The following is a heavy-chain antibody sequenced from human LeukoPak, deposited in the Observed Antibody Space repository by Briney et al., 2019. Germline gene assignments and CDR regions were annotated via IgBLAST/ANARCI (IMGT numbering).Heavy chain of an antibody. CDR3: AKDEGRLITNWYQQY. CDR1: GFTSSRFA. CDR2: IEQDSSAT. V-gene: IGHV3-23*01. Sequence: GGSLRLSCEASGFTSSRFAMTWVRQAPGRGLEWVSTIEQDSSATYSADSVRGRFAISRDNSKNTLYLQLNSLTAEDTAMYYCAKDEGRLITNWYQQYWGQGTPVTVSS. D-gene: IGHD2-2*01. J-gene: IGHJ4*02.